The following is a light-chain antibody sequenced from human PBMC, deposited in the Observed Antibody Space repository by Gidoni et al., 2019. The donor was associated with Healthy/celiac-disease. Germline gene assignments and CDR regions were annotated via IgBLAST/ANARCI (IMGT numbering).Light chain of an antibody. CDR3: NSYTSNSTWV. CDR2: DVS. J-gene: IGLJ3*02. V-gene: IGLV2-14*03. Sequence: QSALTQPASVSGSPGQSITISCTGTSSDVGGYNYVSWYQHHPGKAPKLMIYDVSNRPPGVSDRFSGSKSGITASLSISGLQAEDEADYYCNSYTSNSTWVFGGGTKLTVL. CDR1: SSDVGGYNY.